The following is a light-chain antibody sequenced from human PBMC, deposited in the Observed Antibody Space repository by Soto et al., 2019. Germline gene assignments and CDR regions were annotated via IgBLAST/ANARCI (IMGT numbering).Light chain of an antibody. CDR3: SSYTGASALYV. CDR1: SSDIGGYNY. V-gene: IGLV2-14*03. Sequence: QSVLTQPASVSGSPGQSITISCTGTSSDIGGYNYVAWYQQHLGKAPKLIIYNVAVRPSGVSNRFSGSKSGNTASLAISGLQPEDEAHYYCSSYTGASALYVFGTGIKLTVL. J-gene: IGLJ1*01. CDR2: NVA.